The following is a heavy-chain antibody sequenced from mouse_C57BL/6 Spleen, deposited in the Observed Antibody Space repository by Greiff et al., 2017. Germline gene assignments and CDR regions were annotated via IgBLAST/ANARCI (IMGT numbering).Heavy chain of an antibody. CDR1: GYTFTSYW. J-gene: IGHJ4*01. CDR3: AIRDYYGSSYYAMDY. CDR2: IHPSDSDT. D-gene: IGHD1-1*01. Sequence: QVQLQQPGAELVKPGASVKVSCKASGYTFTSYWMHWVKQRPGQGLEWIGRIHPSDSDTNYNQKFKGKATLTVDKSSSTAYMQLRSLTSEDSAVYDCAIRDYYGSSYYAMDYWGQGTSVTVSS. V-gene: IGHV1-74*01.